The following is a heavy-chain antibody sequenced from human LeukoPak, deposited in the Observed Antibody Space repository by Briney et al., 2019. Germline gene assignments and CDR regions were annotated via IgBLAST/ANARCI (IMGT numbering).Heavy chain of an antibody. Sequence: PSETLSLTCAVSGGSISSGGYSWSWIRQPPGKGLEWIGYIYHSGSTYYNPSLKSRVTISVDRSKNQFSLKLSSVTAADTAVCYCASGFRCDGLCAFDIWGQGTMVTVSS. V-gene: IGHV4-30-2*01. J-gene: IGHJ3*02. D-gene: IGHD3-10*01. CDR1: GGSISSGGYS. CDR2: IYHSGST. CDR3: ASGFRCDGLCAFDI.